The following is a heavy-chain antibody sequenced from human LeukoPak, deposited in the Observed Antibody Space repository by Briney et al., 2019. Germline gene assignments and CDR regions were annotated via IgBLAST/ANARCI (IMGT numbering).Heavy chain of an antibody. CDR2: IYYSGST. J-gene: IGHJ4*02. Sequence: NPSETLSLTCTVSGGSISSYYWSWIRQPPGKGLEWIGYIYYSGSTNYNPSLKSRVTISVETSKNQFSLKLSSVTAADTAVYYCARHMAVAEYFDYWGQGTLVTVSS. CDR3: ARHMAVAEYFDY. CDR1: GGSISSYY. V-gene: IGHV4-59*08. D-gene: IGHD6-19*01.